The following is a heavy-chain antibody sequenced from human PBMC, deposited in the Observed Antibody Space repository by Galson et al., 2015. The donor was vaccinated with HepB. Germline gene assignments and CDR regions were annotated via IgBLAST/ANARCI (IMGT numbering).Heavy chain of an antibody. V-gene: IGHV3-21*01. CDR3: ARDPKRYSYGYGHY. CDR1: GFTFSSYS. D-gene: IGHD5-18*01. Sequence: SLRLSCAASGFTFSSYSMNWVRQAPGKGLEWVSSISSSSSYIYYADSVKGRFTISRDNAKNSLYLQMNSLRAEDTAVYYCARDPKRYSYGYGHYWGQGTLVTVSS. CDR2: ISSSSSYI. J-gene: IGHJ4*02.